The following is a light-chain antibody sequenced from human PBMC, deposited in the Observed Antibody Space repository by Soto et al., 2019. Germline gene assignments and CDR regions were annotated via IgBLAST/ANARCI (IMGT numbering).Light chain of an antibody. J-gene: IGLJ1*01. V-gene: IGLV1-44*01. Sequence: QSLLTQPPYASGTPGQRFTISCSGSISNIGTNTADWYQQLPVTAPKFFNYLNNQRPSGVPDRFSGSRSGTSASLAISGLQSDDEADYYCPAWDDSLNVYVFGTGTKVTVL. CDR1: ISNIGTNT. CDR3: PAWDDSLNVYV. CDR2: LNN.